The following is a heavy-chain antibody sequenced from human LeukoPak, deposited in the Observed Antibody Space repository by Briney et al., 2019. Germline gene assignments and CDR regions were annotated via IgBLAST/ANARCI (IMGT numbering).Heavy chain of an antibody. CDR3: ARGGHRQKEF. D-gene: IGHD3-10*01. CDR1: GFTFRNYW. Sequence: LGGSLSLSCAASGFTFRNYWMTWVRQSPGKGLEWVAIIKPDGSDKYHVDSVKGRFTISRDNAKNSLYLQMSSLRAEDTAVYYCARGGHRQKEFWGQGTLVTVSS. J-gene: IGHJ4*02. V-gene: IGHV3-7*01. CDR2: IKPDGSDK.